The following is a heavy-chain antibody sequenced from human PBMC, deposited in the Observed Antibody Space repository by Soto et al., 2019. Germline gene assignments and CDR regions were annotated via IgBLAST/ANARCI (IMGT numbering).Heavy chain of an antibody. CDR3: ARSFRGYSYGFDY. Sequence: HVKLVQSGAEVKKPGASVKVSCKASGYTFTSYYMHWVRQAPGQGLEWMGIINTSGGSTSYAQKFQGRVTMPRDTATSTVYMELSSLRSEDTAVYYCARSFRGYSYGFDYWGQGTLEPVSS. V-gene: IGHV1-46*01. CDR2: INTSGGST. J-gene: IGHJ4*02. CDR1: GYTFTSYY. D-gene: IGHD5-18*01.